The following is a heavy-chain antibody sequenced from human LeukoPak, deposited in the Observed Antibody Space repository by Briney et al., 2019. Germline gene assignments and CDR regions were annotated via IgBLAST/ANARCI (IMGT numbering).Heavy chain of an antibody. CDR2: IIPIFGTA. CDR1: GGTFSSYA. CDR3: ARGREESIKIPSLGASRHSPPVAFDI. J-gene: IGHJ3*02. D-gene: IGHD1-26*01. V-gene: IGHV1-69*13. Sequence: ASVKVSCKASGGTFSSYAISWVRQAPGQGLEWMGGIIPIFGTANYAQKFQGRVTITADESTSTAYMELSSLRSEDTAVYSCARGREESIKIPSLGASRHSPPVAFDIWGQGTMVTVSS.